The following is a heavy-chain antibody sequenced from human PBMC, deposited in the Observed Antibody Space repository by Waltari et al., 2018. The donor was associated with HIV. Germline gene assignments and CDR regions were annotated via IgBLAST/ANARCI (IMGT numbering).Heavy chain of an antibody. CDR3: ARAGWYNYYYYGMDV. D-gene: IGHD6-19*01. J-gene: IGHJ6*02. CDR1: GGSISSYY. V-gene: IGHV4-59*01. CDR2: IYYSGST. Sequence: QVQLQESGPGLVKPSETLSLTSTVSGGSISSYYWSWIRQPPGKGLEWIGYIYYSGSTNYNPSLKSRVTISVDTSKNQFSLKLSSVTAADTAVYYCARAGWYNYYYYGMDVWGQGTTVTVSS.